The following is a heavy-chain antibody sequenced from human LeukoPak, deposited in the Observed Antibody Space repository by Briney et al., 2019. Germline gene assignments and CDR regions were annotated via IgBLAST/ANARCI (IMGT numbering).Heavy chain of an antibody. Sequence: GASVKASCKASGYTFTSYYMHWVRQAPGQGLEWMGIINPSGGSTSYAQKFQGRVTMTRDTSTSTVYMELSSLRSEDTAVYYCARSIAAAGYFDYWGQGTLVTVSS. D-gene: IGHD6-13*01. CDR1: GYTFTSYY. CDR2: INPSGGST. CDR3: ARSIAAAGYFDY. V-gene: IGHV1-46*01. J-gene: IGHJ4*02.